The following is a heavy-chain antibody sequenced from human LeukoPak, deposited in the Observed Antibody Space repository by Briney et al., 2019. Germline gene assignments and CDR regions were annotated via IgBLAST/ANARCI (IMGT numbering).Heavy chain of an antibody. CDR2: ISIYNGNT. CDR1: GYTFTNYG. Sequence: ASVKVSCKATGYTFTNYGISWVRQAPGQGLEWMGWISIYNGNTDYAQKLRGRVTMTTDTSTSTAYMELRSLRSDDTAVYYCARITYDFWSGYYMPDDPWGQGTLVTVSS. CDR3: ARITYDFWSGYYMPDDP. V-gene: IGHV1-18*01. J-gene: IGHJ5*02. D-gene: IGHD3-3*01.